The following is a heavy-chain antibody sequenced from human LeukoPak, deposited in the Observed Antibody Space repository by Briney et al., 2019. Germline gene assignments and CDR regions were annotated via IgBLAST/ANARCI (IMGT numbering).Heavy chain of an antibody. CDR2: IWYDGSNK. V-gene: IGHV3-33*06. Sequence: GRSLRLSCAASGFTFSSYGVHWVRQAPGKGLEWVAVIWYDGSNKYYADSVKGRFTISRDNSKNTLYLQMNSLRAEDTAVYYCAKEGVGSGIVVVPAAIHGYYFDYWGQGTLVTVSS. CDR3: AKEGVGSGIVVVPAAIHGYYFDY. CDR1: GFTFSSYG. J-gene: IGHJ4*02. D-gene: IGHD2-2*01.